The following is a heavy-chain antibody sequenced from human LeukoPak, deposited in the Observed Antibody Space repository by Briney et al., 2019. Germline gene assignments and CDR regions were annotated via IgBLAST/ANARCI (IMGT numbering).Heavy chain of an antibody. CDR2: IHPDGSIT. D-gene: IGHD5-12*01. CDR1: GFTISNYW. J-gene: IGHJ5*02. V-gene: IGHV3-74*03. Sequence: GGSLRLSCVGSGFTISNYWMHWVRQAPGTGLVRVSRIHPDGSITTYADSVKGRFTISRDNAKNTLYLQMNSLRAEDTAVYYCAPQQTYSPYNWFDPWGQGTLVTVSS. CDR3: APQQTYSPYNWFDP.